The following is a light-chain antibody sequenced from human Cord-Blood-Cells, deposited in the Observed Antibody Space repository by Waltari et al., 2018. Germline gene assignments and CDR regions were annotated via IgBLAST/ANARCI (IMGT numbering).Light chain of an antibody. CDR2: EGS. Sequence: QSALTQPASVSGSPGQSITIPCTGTSSDVWSYNLVSWYQQHPGKAPKLMIYEGSKRPSGVSNRFSGSKSGNTASLTISGLQAEDEADYYCCSYAGSVVFGGGTKLTVL. CDR3: CSYAGSVV. V-gene: IGLV2-23*01. J-gene: IGLJ2*01. CDR1: SSDVWSYNL.